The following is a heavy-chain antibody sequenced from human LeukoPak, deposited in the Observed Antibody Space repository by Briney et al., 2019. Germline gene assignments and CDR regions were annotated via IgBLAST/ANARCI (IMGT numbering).Heavy chain of an antibody. CDR2: LSSTGSYT. CDR1: GFTFRDYY. V-gene: IGHV3-11*06. CDR3: ARVNGGWYVDY. J-gene: IGHJ4*02. D-gene: IGHD6-19*01. Sequence: GGSLRLSCAASGFTFRDYYMSWIRQAPGKGLEWVSFLSSTGSYTNYADSVKGRFTISRDNAKNSLFLQMDNLRAEDTAVYYCARVNGGWYVDYWGQGTLVTVSS.